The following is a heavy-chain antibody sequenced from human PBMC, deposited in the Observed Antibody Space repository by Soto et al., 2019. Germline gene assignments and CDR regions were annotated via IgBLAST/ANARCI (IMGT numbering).Heavy chain of an antibody. D-gene: IGHD6-6*01. V-gene: IGHV1-58*01. CDR3: AALSIAARYYYYGMDV. CDR1: GFTFSSSA. Sequence: SVKVSCKASGFTFSSSAVQCVRQARGQRLEWIGWIVVGSGNTNYAQKFQERVTITRDMSTSTAYMELSSLRSEDTAVYYCAALSIAARYYYYGMDVWGQGTTVTVSS. J-gene: IGHJ6*02. CDR2: IVVGSGNT.